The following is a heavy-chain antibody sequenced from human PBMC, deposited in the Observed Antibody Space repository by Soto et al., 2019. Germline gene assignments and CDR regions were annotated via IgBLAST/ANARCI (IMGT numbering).Heavy chain of an antibody. V-gene: IGHV3-30*18. D-gene: IGHD3-16*02. CDR3: AKDRGMITFGGVILPPRYDY. Sequence: QVQLVESGGGVAQPGRSLRLSCAASGFTFSSYGMHWVRQAPGKGLEWVAVISHDGSNKYYADSVKGRFTISRENSKNTLYLQMNSLRAEDTAVFYCAKDRGMITFGGVILPPRYDYWGQGTLVTVSS. CDR1: GFTFSSYG. CDR2: ISHDGSNK. J-gene: IGHJ4*02.